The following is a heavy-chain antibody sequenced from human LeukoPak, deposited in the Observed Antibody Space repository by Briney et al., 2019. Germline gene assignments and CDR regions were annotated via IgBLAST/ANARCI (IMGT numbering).Heavy chain of an antibody. V-gene: IGHV3-23*01. CDR3: VKGACSSGCSGNY. CDR2: ITDNYNT. D-gene: IGHD6-19*01. J-gene: IGHJ4*02. Sequence: GGSLRLSCAASGIMFSDSAMYWVRRAPGKGLECVAVITDNYNTYYGDSVKGRFTVSRDNSKKTLYLQMNSLRVDDTALYHCVKGACSSGCSGNYWGQGTRVIVSS. CDR1: GIMFSDSA.